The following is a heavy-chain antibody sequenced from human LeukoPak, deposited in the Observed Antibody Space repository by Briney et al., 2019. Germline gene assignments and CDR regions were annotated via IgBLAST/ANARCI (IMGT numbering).Heavy chain of an antibody. V-gene: IGHV3-23*01. D-gene: IGHD3-10*01. CDR1: GFTFSSYE. J-gene: IGHJ6*03. CDR2: ISPSGGGT. Sequence: GGSLRLSCAASGFTFSSYEMNWVRQAPGKGLEWISGISPSGGGTYYADFVKGRFTISRDDSKNTLYLQMNSLRAEDTAVYYCAKVLVFGVNYMDVWGKGTTVTISS. CDR3: AKVLVFGVNYMDV.